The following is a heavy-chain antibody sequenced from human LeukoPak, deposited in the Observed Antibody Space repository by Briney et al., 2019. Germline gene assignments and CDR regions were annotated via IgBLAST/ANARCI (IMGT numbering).Heavy chain of an antibody. J-gene: IGHJ4*02. V-gene: IGHV1-2*02. Sequence: GASVKVSCKASRYTFTGYYMHWVRQAPGQGLEWMGWINPNSGGTDYAQKFQGRVTMTRDTSITTAYMELRRLRSDDTAVYYCARGTAEGYTYGRYYFNYWGQGTLVTVSS. D-gene: IGHD5-18*01. CDR2: INPNSGGT. CDR3: ARGTAEGYTYGRYYFNY. CDR1: RYTFTGYY.